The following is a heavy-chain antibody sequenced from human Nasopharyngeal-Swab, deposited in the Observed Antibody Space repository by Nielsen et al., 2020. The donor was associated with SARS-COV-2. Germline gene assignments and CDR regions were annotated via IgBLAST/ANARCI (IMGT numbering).Heavy chain of an antibody. CDR2: IYYSGST. Sequence: PGKGLGWIGSIYYSGSTYYNPSLKSRVTISVDTSKNQFSLKLSSVTAADTAVYYCASGLAYYDILTGYQYEAFDIWGQGTMVTVSS. V-gene: IGHV4-39*07. J-gene: IGHJ3*02. CDR3: ASGLAYYDILTGYQYEAFDI. D-gene: IGHD3-9*01.